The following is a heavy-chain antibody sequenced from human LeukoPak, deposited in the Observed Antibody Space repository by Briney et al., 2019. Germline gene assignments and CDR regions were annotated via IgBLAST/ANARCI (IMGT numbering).Heavy chain of an antibody. D-gene: IGHD3-3*01. CDR3: ARGQFVENFAY. CDR2: INPNSGGT. J-gene: IGHJ4*02. Sequence: ASVKVSCKASGYTFNGYYMHWVRQAPGHGLEWMGRINPNSGGTNYAQKFQGRVTMTRDTSISTAYMELSRLRSDDTAVYYCARGQFVENFAYWGQGTLVTVSS. CDR1: GYTFNGYY. V-gene: IGHV1-2*02.